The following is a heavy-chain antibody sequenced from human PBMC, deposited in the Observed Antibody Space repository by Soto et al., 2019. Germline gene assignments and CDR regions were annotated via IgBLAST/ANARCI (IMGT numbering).Heavy chain of an antibody. CDR2: IYPGDSDT. Sequence: GESLKISCKGSGYSFTNYWIGWVRQMPGRGLEWMGIIYPGDSDTRYSPSFQGQVTISADKSISTAYLQWSSLKASDTAMYYCARRLNGWVRYEYYFDYWGQGTLVTVSS. V-gene: IGHV5-51*01. D-gene: IGHD5-12*01. J-gene: IGHJ4*02. CDR3: ARRLNGWVRYEYYFDY. CDR1: GYSFTNYW.